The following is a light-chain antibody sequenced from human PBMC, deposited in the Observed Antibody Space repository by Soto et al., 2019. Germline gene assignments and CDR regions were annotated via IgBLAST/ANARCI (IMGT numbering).Light chain of an antibody. CDR3: QHYYSCPRT. V-gene: IGKV3-15*01. J-gene: IGKJ1*01. Sequence: CPFTLPQSPGDTATLSCRASQSLGSDLAWYQQKPGKAPRLLIFGASARPTGIPARISGSGSGTEFTLTISSLQSEDFATYFCQHYYSCPRTFGQGTKVDIK. CDR2: GAS. CDR1: QSLGSD.